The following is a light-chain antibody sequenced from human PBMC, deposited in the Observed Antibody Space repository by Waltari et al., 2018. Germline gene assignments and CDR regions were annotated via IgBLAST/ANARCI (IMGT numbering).Light chain of an antibody. CDR3: HQYCSTPLT. J-gene: IGKJ1*01. CDR1: PSVIHSSNTKSS. CDR2: WAS. V-gene: IGKV4-1*01. Sequence: DIVMTQSPDSLAVSLVERATINCKSSPSVIHSSNTKSSLAWYQQKPGQPPKLLIYWASTRQPGVPDRFSGSGSGTDFTLTISTLQAEDVAVYYCHQYCSTPLTFGQGTKVDIK.